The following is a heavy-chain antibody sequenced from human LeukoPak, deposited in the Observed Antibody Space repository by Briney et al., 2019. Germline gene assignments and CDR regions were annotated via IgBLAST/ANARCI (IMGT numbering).Heavy chain of an antibody. V-gene: IGHV6-1*01. J-gene: IGHJ3*01. CDR1: GDIVSTSGVA. D-gene: IGHD6-25*01. CDR3: ARGRASAFDV. Sequence: SQTLSLTCAVSGDIVSTSGVAWNWVRQSRSRGLEWLGRTYYTSKWNTDYAVSVKSRIVVNPHTSKNQFSLQLNSVTSEDTAVYYCARGRASAFDVWGQGTMVTVSS. CDR2: TYYTSKWNT.